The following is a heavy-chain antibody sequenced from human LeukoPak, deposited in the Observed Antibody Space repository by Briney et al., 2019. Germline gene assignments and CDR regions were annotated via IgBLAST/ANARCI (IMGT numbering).Heavy chain of an antibody. CDR1: GYSFAWYW. CDR3: ARQDGDGFYYFDY. CDR2: IYPRDSDT. Sequence: GESLKISCKGSGYSFAWYWIGWVRQMPGKGLEWMGVIYPRDSDTRHSPSFQGQVTMSVDKSVNTAYLQWRSLEASDSAMYYCARQDGDGFYYFDYWGRGTLVTVSS. J-gene: IGHJ4*02. V-gene: IGHV5-51*01. D-gene: IGHD2-21*02.